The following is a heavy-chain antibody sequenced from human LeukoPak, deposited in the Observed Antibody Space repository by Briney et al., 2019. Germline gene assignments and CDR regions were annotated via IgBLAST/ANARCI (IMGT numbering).Heavy chain of an antibody. Sequence: SETLSLTCTVSGGSISSYYWSWIRQPPGKGLEWIGYIYYSGSTNYNPSLKSRVTISVDTSKNQFSLKLSSVTAADTAVYYCAREGPHGSGIYYNPLDYWGQGALVIVSS. CDR2: IYYSGST. CDR1: GGSISSYY. CDR3: AREGPHGSGIYYNPLDY. J-gene: IGHJ4*02. V-gene: IGHV4-59*01. D-gene: IGHD3-10*01.